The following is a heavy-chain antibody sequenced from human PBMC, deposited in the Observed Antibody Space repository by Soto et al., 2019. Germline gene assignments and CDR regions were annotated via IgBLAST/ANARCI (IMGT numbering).Heavy chain of an antibody. CDR3: ARRESFGRGKGWFDP. Sequence: ASVKVSCRASGYTFSNYGIAWVRQAPGQGLEYMGWISGYNGNADYVQKFQGRVTMTTDTSTTTAYMELRSLRSDDTAVYYCARRESFGRGKGWFDPWGQGTLVTVSS. CDR2: ISGYNGNA. V-gene: IGHV1-18*04. D-gene: IGHD3-16*01. CDR1: GYTFSNYG. J-gene: IGHJ5*02.